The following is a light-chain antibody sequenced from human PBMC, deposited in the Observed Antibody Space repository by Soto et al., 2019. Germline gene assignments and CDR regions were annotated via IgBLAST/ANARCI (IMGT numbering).Light chain of an antibody. CDR2: AAS. Sequence: EIVLTQSPGTLSLSPGQGATLSCRASQSLSSIYLAWYQQKPGQTPRLLIYAASGRATGIPDRFSGSGSGTDFTLSISRLEPGDFGMYFCHQYGSSPRTFGQGTKVDI. CDR1: QSLSSIY. V-gene: IGKV3-20*01. J-gene: IGKJ1*01. CDR3: HQYGSSPRT.